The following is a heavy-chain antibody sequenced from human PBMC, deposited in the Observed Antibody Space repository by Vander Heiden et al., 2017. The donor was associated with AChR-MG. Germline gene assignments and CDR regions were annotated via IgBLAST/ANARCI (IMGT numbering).Heavy chain of an antibody. CDR1: GGSISSGGYY. CDR3: ARDALWCVELSFRVIDI. D-gene: IGHD3-10*01. Sequence: QVQLQESGPGLVKPSQTLSLTCTVSGGSISSGGYYWSWIRQHPGKGLEWIGYIYYSGSTYYNPSLKSRVTISVDTSKNQFSLKLSSVTAADTAVYYCARDALWCVELSFRVIDIWVQGTMVTVSS. V-gene: IGHV4-31*03. J-gene: IGHJ3*02. CDR2: IYYSGST.